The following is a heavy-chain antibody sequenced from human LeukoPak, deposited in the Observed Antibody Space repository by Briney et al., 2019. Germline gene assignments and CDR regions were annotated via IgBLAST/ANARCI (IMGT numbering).Heavy chain of an antibody. Sequence: GGSLRLSCAASGFTFSGYWMSWVRQAPGKGLEWVANIKQDGSEKYYVDSVKGRFTISRDNAKNSLYLQMNSLRAEDTAVYYCARERPFDLWGQGTLVTVSS. CDR3: ARERPFDL. J-gene: IGHJ5*02. CDR2: IKQDGSEK. V-gene: IGHV3-7*01. CDR1: GFTFSGYW. D-gene: IGHD1-1*01.